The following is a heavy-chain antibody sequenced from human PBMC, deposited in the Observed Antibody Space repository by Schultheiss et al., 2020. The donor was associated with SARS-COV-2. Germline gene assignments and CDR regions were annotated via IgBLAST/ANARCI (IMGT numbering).Heavy chain of an antibody. Sequence: SQTLSLTCTVSGGSISSSSYYWGWIRQPPGKGLEWIGYIYYSGSTNYNPSLKSRVTISVDTSKNQFSLKLSSVTAADTAVYYCARGHGEDEHTGAEYFLHWGQGTLVTVSS. D-gene: IGHD6-6*01. J-gene: IGHJ1*01. CDR3: ARGHGEDEHTGAEYFLH. V-gene: IGHV4-61*05. CDR2: IYYSGST. CDR1: GGSISSSSYY.